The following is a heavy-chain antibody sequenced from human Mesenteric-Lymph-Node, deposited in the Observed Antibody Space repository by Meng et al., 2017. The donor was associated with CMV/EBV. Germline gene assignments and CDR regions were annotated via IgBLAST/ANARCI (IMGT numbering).Heavy chain of an antibody. V-gene: IGHV4-59*01. J-gene: IGHJ6*02. D-gene: IGHD3-3*01. CDR3: ARRTIFGPYGLDV. Sequence: SETLSLTCAVSGGSISTYYWSWIRQAPGKGLEWIAYFYYSGSTNYNPSLQSRLTISVDTSKNQISLKLTSVTAADTAVYYCARRTIFGPYGLDVWGQGTTVTVSS. CDR2: FYYSGST. CDR1: GGSISTYY.